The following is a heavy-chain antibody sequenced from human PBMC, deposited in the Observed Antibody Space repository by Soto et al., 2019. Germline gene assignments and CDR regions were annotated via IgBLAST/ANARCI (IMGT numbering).Heavy chain of an antibody. CDR1: GGSFSGYY. V-gene: IGHV4-34*01. Sequence: SETLSLTCAVYGGSFSGYYWSWIRQPPGKGLEWIGEINHSGSTNYNPSLKSRVTISVDTSKNQFSLKLSSVTAADTAVYFCASGGDRKFAYWGQGTLVTVSS. CDR3: ASGGDRKFAY. CDR2: INHSGST. J-gene: IGHJ4*02. D-gene: IGHD2-21*02.